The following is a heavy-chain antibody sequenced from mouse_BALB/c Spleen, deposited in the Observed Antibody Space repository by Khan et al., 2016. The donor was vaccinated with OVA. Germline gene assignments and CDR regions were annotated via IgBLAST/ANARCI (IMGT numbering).Heavy chain of an antibody. V-gene: IGHV1-77*01. J-gene: IGHJ3*01. Sequence: QVRLQQSGAELAKPGASVKLSCKASGYTFTDYYINWVKQRTGQGLEWIGEISPGSGDTYYDEKFKGKATLTADKSTNTAYMQHSSLTSEASGDYDYARMNYGGDAVAYWGQGTLVTVSA. D-gene: IGHD1-2*01. CDR3: ARMNYGGDAVAY. CDR1: GYTFTDYY. CDR2: ISPGSGDT.